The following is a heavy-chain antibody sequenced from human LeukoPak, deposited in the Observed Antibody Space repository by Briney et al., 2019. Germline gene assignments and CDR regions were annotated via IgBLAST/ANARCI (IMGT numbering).Heavy chain of an antibody. CDR3: ATQHYYDSSGYSDY. Sequence: ASVTVSCKVSGYTLTGLSMHWVRQAPGKGLEWMGGFDPEDGETIYAQKFQGRVTMTEDTSTDTAYMELSSLRSEDTAVYYCATQHYYDSSGYSDYWGQGTLVTVSS. CDR2: FDPEDGET. V-gene: IGHV1-24*01. CDR1: GYTLTGLS. D-gene: IGHD3-22*01. J-gene: IGHJ4*02.